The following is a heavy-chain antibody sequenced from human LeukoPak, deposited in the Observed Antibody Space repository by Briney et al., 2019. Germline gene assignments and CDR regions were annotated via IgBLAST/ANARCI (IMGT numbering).Heavy chain of an antibody. CDR1: GFTFSSHA. V-gene: IGHV3-30-3*01. CDR2: VSYDGTNK. Sequence: PGGSLRLSCAASGFTFSSHAMHWVRQAPGKGLEWVALVSYDGTNKFYADSVMGRFTVSRDNSKNTLYLQMSSLRNEDTAVYYCASPPSSYLDCGGQGTLVTVPS. J-gene: IGHJ4*02. CDR3: ASPPSSYLDC. D-gene: IGHD6-13*01.